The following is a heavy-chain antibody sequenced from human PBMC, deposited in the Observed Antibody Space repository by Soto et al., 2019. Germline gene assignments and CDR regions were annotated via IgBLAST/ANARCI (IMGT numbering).Heavy chain of an antibody. CDR1: GYSFTSYW. V-gene: IGHV5-51*01. J-gene: IGHJ4*02. D-gene: IGHD1-1*01. Sequence: GESLKISCKASGYSFTSYWIGWVRQMPGKGLEWMGIIYPGDSDTRYSPSFQGQVTISADKSISTASLQWSSLKASDAAMYYCARIPSTGPYYFDYWGQGTLVTVSS. CDR2: IYPGDSDT. CDR3: ARIPSTGPYYFDY.